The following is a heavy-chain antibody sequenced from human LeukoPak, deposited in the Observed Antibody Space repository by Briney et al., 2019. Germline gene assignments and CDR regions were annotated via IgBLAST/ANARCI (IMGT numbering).Heavy chain of an antibody. CDR3: AKCNRYFYDSSGYSAANY. V-gene: IGHV3-23*01. CDR1: GFTFSSYA. Sequence: GGSLRLSCAASGFTFSSYAMSWVRQAPGKGLEWVSAISSSGGSTYYADSVKGRFTISRDNSKNTLYLQMNSLRAEDTAVYYCAKCNRYFYDSSGYSAANYWGQGTLVTVSS. CDR2: ISSSGGST. D-gene: IGHD3-22*01. J-gene: IGHJ4*02.